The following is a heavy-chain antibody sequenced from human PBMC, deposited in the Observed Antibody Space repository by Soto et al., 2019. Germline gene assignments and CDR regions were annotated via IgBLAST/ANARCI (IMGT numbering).Heavy chain of an antibody. CDR1: GFTFNSYA. Sequence: GGSLRLSCAASGFTFNSYAMHWVRQAPGKGLEWVGVISYDGSNKFYADSVKGRFTISRDNTQNTLYLQMNSLRAEDTTVYYCARVRVSGSPAYYYYYSGMDVWGQGTTVTVSS. CDR2: ISYDGSNK. D-gene: IGHD3-10*01. CDR3: ARVRVSGSPAYYYYYSGMDV. V-gene: IGHV3-30-3*01. J-gene: IGHJ6*02.